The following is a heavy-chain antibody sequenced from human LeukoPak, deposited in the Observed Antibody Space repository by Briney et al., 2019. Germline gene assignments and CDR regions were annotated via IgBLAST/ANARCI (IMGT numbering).Heavy chain of an antibody. CDR1: GFTFSSYS. Sequence: PGGSLRLSCAASGFTFSSYSMNWVRQAPGKGLEWVSSISSSSSYIYYADSVKGRFTISRDNVKNSLYLQMNSLRAEDTALYYCARDSGYSSSWYDAFDIWGQGTMVTVSS. J-gene: IGHJ3*02. CDR3: ARDSGYSSSWYDAFDI. CDR2: ISSSSSYI. D-gene: IGHD6-13*01. V-gene: IGHV3-21*04.